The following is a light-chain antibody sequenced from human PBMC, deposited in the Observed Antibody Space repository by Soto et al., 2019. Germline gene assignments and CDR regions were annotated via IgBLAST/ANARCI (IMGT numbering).Light chain of an antibody. Sequence: DIQMTQSPSSLSASVGDRVTITCRASQGISNYLAWYQQKPGKVPKLLIYAASTLQSGVPSRFSGSGSGTDFTLTISRLLPEDVATYYCQKYNSAPQIFGPGTKVDIK. CDR3: QKYNSAPQI. CDR1: QGISNY. CDR2: AAS. V-gene: IGKV1-27*01. J-gene: IGKJ3*01.